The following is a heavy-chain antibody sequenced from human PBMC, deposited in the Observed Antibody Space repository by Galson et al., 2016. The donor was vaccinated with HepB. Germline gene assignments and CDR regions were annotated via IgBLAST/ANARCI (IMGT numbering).Heavy chain of an antibody. CDR1: GFDFSEYY. Sequence: SLRLSCAASGFDFSEYYMSWIRQAPGKGPEWVSYISHTGSHTNYIDSVKGRFTITRNNARNLVFLQMNSLRAEDAAVYYCATPKDPGHYLSYPIEHWGQGTLVTVSS. J-gene: IGHJ1*01. D-gene: IGHD3-9*01. CDR2: ISHTGSHT. CDR3: ATPKDPGHYLSYPIEH. V-gene: IGHV3-11*06.